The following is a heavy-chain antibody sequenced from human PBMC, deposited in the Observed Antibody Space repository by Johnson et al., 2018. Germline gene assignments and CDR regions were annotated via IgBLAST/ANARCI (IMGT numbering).Heavy chain of an antibody. D-gene: IGHD2-15*01. V-gene: IGHV3-13*05. Sequence: VQLVESGGGLVQPGGSLRLSCAASGFTFSNYEVYWVRQAARKGLEWVSLILTSGDPYYADSVQGRFTISRENARNSSYLHMNNLRAGDTAVYYCARRLSYYGMDLWGQGTTVTVSS. CDR1: GFTFSNYE. CDR3: ARRLSYYGMDL. J-gene: IGHJ6*02. CDR2: ILTSGDP.